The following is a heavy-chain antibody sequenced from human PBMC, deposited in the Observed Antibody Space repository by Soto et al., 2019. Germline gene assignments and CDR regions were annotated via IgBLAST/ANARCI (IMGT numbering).Heavy chain of an antibody. CDR3: ARVLLRYFDWLGNDALDI. CDR2: IKHSGST. V-gene: IGHV4-34*01. CDR1: GGSFSGYY. Sequence: SETLSLTCAVYGGSFSGYYWSWIRQPPGKGLEWIGEIKHSGSTNYNPSLKSRVTISVDTSKNQISQKLSSVTAADTVVYYCARVLLRYFDWLGNDALDIWGQGTMVS. D-gene: IGHD3-9*01. J-gene: IGHJ3*02.